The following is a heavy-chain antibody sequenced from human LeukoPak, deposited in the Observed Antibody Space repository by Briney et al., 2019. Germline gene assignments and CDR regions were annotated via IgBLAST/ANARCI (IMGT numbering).Heavy chain of an antibody. CDR3: AKGDNHYDSSGYYYVRALFDY. CDR1: GFTFSSYG. Sequence: GGSLRLSCAASGFTFSSYGMHWVRQAPGKGLEWVAGTSYNGNNKYYADSVKGRFSISRDNSKNTLYLQMNSLRAEDTAVYYCAKGDNHYDSSGYYYVRALFDYWGQGTLVTVSS. D-gene: IGHD3-22*01. J-gene: IGHJ4*02. CDR2: TSYNGNNK. V-gene: IGHV3-30*18.